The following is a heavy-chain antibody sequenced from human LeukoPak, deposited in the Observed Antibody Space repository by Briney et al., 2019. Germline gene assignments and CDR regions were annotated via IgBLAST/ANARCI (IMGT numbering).Heavy chain of an antibody. J-gene: IGHJ4*02. V-gene: IGHV4-38-2*01. CDR2: IYHSGST. D-gene: IGHD2-2*01. Sequence: SETLSLTCAVSGYSISSGYYWGWIRPPPGKGLEWIGIIYHSGSTYYNPPLKSRVTISVDTSKNQFSVKQSSVTAADTAVYYCARHIAYCSSTSCYDPTIHPFDYWGEGTLVTVSS. CDR1: GYSISSGYY. CDR3: ARHIAYCSSTSCYDPTIHPFDY.